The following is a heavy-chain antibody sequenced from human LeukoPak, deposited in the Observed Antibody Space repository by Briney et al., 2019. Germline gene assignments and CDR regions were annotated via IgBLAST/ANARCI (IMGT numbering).Heavy chain of an antibody. V-gene: IGHV5-51*01. J-gene: IGHJ4*01. Sequence: GESLKISCKGSGYGFTSYWIGWVRQMPGKGLEWMGIIYPGDSDTRYSPSFQGQVTISADKSISTAYLQWSSLKASDTAMYYCAXLXXEXXXXXDYWXXGTLVTVS. D-gene: IGHD5-24*01. CDR2: IYPGDSDT. CDR3: AXLXXEXXXXXDY. CDR1: GYGFTSYW.